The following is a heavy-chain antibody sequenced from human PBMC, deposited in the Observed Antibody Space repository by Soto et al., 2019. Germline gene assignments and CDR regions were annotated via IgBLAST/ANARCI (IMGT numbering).Heavy chain of an antibody. D-gene: IGHD1-26*01. V-gene: IGHV3-11*06. CDR2: ISSSSSYT. J-gene: IGHJ4*02. CDR3: ARDSVGATADY. Sequence: QVQLVESGGGLVKPGGSLRLSCAASGFTFSDYYMSWIRQAPWKGLEWVSYISSSSSYTNYADPVTGRFTISRDNAKNSLYLQMTSLRAEDTAVYYCARDSVGATADYWGQGTLVTVSS. CDR1: GFTFSDYY.